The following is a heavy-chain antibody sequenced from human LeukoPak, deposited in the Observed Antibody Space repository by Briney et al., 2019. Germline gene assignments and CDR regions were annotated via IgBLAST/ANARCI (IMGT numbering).Heavy chain of an antibody. J-gene: IGHJ4*02. CDR1: GGSFSGYY. Sequence: SETLSLTCAVHGGSFSGYYWSWIPQPPAKVLEWIGEINHSGSTNYNPSLKSRVTISVDTSKNQFSLKLSSVTAADTAVYYCARAGIWAFDYWGQGTLVTVSS. D-gene: IGHD6-19*01. CDR3: ARAGIWAFDY. CDR2: INHSGST. V-gene: IGHV4-34*01.